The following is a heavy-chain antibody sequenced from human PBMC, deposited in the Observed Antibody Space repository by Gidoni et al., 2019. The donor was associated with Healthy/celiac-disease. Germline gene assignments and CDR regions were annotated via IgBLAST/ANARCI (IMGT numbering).Heavy chain of an antibody. CDR3: ARRENIDY. CDR1: GFTFSSYG. J-gene: IGHJ4*02. Sequence: QVQLVESGGGVVQPGRSLRLSCAASGFTFSSYGMHVVRQAPGKGREWVAVIWYDGSNKYYADSVKGRFTISRDNSKNTLYLQMNSLRAEDTAVYYCARRENIDYWGQGTLVTVSS. CDR2: IWYDGSNK. V-gene: IGHV3-33*01.